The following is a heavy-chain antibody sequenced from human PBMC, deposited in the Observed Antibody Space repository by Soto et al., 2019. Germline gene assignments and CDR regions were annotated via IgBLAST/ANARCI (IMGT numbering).Heavy chain of an antibody. D-gene: IGHD2-2*01. CDR3: ARVGDIVLVPAAGPTPLYYYYGMDV. V-gene: IGHV3-30-3*01. Sequence: QVQLVESGGGVVQPGRSLRLSCAASGFTFSSYAMHWVRQAPGKGLEWVAVISYDGSNKYYADSVKGRFTISRDNSKNTLYLQMNSRRDEDTAVYYCARVGDIVLVPAAGPTPLYYYYGMDVWGQGTTVTVSS. J-gene: IGHJ6*02. CDR2: ISYDGSNK. CDR1: GFTFSSYA.